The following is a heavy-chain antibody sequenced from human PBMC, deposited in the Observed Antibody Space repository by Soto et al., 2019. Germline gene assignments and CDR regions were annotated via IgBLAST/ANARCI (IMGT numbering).Heavy chain of an antibody. CDR2: INHSGST. CDR1: GGSFSGYY. J-gene: IGHJ4*02. V-gene: IGHV4-34*01. Sequence: PSETLSLTXAVYGGSFSGYYWSWIRQPPGKGLEWIGEINHSGSTNYNPSLKSRVTISVDTPKNQFSLKLSSVTAADTAVYYCARVRVLRFLHYYDSSPAYYFDYWGQGTLVTVSS. D-gene: IGHD3-22*01. CDR3: ARVRVLRFLHYYDSSPAYYFDY.